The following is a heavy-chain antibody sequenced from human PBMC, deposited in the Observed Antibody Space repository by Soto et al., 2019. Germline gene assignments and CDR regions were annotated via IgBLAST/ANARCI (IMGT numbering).Heavy chain of an antibody. Sequence: GASVKVSCKVSGYTLTELSMHWVRQAPGKGLEWMGGFDPEDGETIYAQKFQGRVTMTEDTSTSTAYMELSSLRSEDTAVYYCARGMKNAERGEYYYYYYMDVWGKGTTVTVS. J-gene: IGHJ6*03. CDR2: FDPEDGET. CDR1: GYTLTELS. D-gene: IGHD3-10*01. CDR3: ARGMKNAERGEYYYYYYMDV. V-gene: IGHV1-24*01.